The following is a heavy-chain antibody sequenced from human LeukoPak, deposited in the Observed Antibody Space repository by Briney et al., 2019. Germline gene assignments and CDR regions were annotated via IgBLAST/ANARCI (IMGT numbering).Heavy chain of an antibody. CDR2: ISGSGGST. CDR3: AKDSGGSYYDILTGSDY. CDR1: GFTFSSYA. V-gene: IGHV3-23*01. J-gene: IGHJ4*02. D-gene: IGHD3-9*01. Sequence: GGSLRLSCAASGFTFSSYAMSWVRQAPGKGLEWVSAISGSGGSTYYADSVKGRFTISRDNSKNTLYLQMNSLRAEDTAVYYCAKDSGGSYYDILTGSDYWGQGTLVTVSS.